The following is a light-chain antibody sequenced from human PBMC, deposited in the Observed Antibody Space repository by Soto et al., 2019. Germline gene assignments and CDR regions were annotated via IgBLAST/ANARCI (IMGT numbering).Light chain of an antibody. CDR2: EVS. CDR1: SSDVGGYNY. V-gene: IGLV2-8*01. Sequence: QSVLTQPPSASGSPGQSVTISCTGPSSDVGGYNYVSWYQQHPGKAPKLMIYEVSKRPSGVPDRFSGSKSGNTASLTVSGLQAEDEADYYCSSYAGSNNKVFGGGTKLTVL. CDR3: SSYAGSNNKV. J-gene: IGLJ2*01.